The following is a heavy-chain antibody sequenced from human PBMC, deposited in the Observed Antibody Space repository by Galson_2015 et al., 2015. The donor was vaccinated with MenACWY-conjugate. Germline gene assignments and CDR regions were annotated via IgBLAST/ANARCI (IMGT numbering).Heavy chain of an antibody. CDR2: INNRGSAT. V-gene: IGHV3-23*01. D-gene: IGHD3-3*01. J-gene: IGHJ4*02. CDR3: AKPISSYYDFMTGDS. CDR1: GFTFSNYA. Sequence: SLRLSCAASGFTFSNYAMTWVRQAPGKGLEWVSSINNRGSATYYVDSVKGRFTISGDNSKNTLFLQMNSLRAEDTALYYCAKPISSYYDFMTGDSWGQGTLVTVSS.